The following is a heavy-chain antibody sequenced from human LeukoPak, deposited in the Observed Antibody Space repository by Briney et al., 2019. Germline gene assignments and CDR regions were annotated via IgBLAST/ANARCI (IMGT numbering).Heavy chain of an antibody. Sequence: SVKVSCKASGGTSSSYAISWVRQAPGQGLEWMGGIIPIFGTANYAQKFQGRVTITTDESTSTAYMELSSLRSEDTAVYYCARERSFGVVNWFDPWGQGTLVTVSS. CDR3: ARERSFGVVNWFDP. J-gene: IGHJ5*02. CDR1: GGTSSSYA. D-gene: IGHD3-3*01. V-gene: IGHV1-69*05. CDR2: IIPIFGTA.